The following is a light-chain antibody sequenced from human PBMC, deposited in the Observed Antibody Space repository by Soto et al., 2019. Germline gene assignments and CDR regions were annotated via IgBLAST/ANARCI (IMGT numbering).Light chain of an antibody. J-gene: IGKJ4*01. Sequence: ESMLTQSPSTLSFSPWEIATLSCRVCQSVRSSSFFAWYQLKPGQAPRLLIYGASRRATGIPERFSGRGSGTDCTLTINRLEPEDFAVYFCQQYGSSPLTFGGGTKVDIK. V-gene: IGKV3-20*01. CDR2: GAS. CDR3: QQYGSSPLT. CDR1: QSVRSSSF.